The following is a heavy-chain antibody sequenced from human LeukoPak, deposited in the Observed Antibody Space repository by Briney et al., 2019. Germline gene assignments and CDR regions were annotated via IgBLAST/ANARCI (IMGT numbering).Heavy chain of an antibody. D-gene: IGHD3-3*02. CDR3: ARELVPTLEDYYYGMDV. CDR2: ISSSGSTI. CDR1: GFTFSDYY. J-gene: IGHJ6*02. Sequence: PGGSLRLSCAASGFTFSDYYMSWIRQAPGKGLEWVSYISSSGSTIYYADSVKGRFTISRDNAKNSLCLQMNSLRAEDTAVYYCARELVPTLEDYYYGMDVWGQGTTVTVSS. V-gene: IGHV3-11*01.